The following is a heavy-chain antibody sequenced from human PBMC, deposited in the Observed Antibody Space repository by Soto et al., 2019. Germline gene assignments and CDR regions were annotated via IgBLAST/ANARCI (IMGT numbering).Heavy chain of an antibody. D-gene: IGHD3-10*01. V-gene: IGHV1-8*02. CDR2: INPNSGTA. CDR3: ARDVLGSGSYLGY. CDR1: GGTFSSYA. J-gene: IGHJ4*02. Sequence: ASVKVSCKASGGTFSSYAISWVRQAPGQGLEWMGWINPNSGTAGYAQKFQGRVTMTRNNSTSTAYMELSSLRSEDTAVYYCARDVLGSGSYLGYWGQGTLVTVSS.